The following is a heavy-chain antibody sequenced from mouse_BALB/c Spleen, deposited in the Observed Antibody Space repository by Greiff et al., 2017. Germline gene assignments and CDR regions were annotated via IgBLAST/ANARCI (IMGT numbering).Heavy chain of an antibody. CDR2: IWSGGST. CDR3: ARIPPITTVVADYYAMDY. V-gene: IGHV2-2*02. CDR1: GFSLTSYG. J-gene: IGHJ4*01. Sequence: QVQLQQSGPGLVQPSQSLSITCTVSGFSLTSYGVHWVRQSPGKGLEWLGVIWSGGSTDYNAAFISRLSISKDNSKSQVFFKMNSLQANDTAIYYCARIPPITTVVADYYAMDYWGQGTSVTVSS. D-gene: IGHD1-1*01.